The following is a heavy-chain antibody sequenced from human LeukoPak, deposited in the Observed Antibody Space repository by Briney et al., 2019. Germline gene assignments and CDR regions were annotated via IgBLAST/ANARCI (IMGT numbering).Heavy chain of an antibody. CDR2: INHSGST. Sequence: SETLSLTCAVYGGSFSGYYWSWIRQPPGKGLEWIGEINHSGSTNYNPSLKSRVTMSVDTSKNQFSLKLSSVTAADTAVYYCARVGIGYYFDYWGQGTLVTVSS. V-gene: IGHV4-34*01. CDR3: ARVGIGYYFDY. D-gene: IGHD7-27*01. CDR1: GGSFSGYY. J-gene: IGHJ4*02.